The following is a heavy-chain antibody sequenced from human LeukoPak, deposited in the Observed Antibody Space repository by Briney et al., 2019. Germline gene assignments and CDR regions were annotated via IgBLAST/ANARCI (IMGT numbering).Heavy chain of an antibody. CDR3: AKEPYSSSLSGAFDI. CDR2: ISGSGGST. Sequence: PGGSLRLSRAAAGFSFSSYAMSWVRHAPGKWLGLVSSISGSGGSTYYADSVKGRYTSSRNNTKNTLYPQMNSLRAEDTAVYSCAKEPYSSSLSGAFDIWGQGTMVTVSS. J-gene: IGHJ3*02. CDR1: GFSFSSYA. D-gene: IGHD6-13*01. V-gene: IGHV3-23*01.